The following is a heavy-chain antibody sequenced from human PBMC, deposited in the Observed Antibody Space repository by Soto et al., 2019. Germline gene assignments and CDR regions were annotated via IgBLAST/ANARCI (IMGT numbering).Heavy chain of an antibody. Sequence: PVSLTCTVSGGYIRPRGHYWSWIRQHPGKGLEWIGYIFYIGSTYYNPSLQSRLAISIDTSKNQFSLNLNSVTAADTAVYYCARDRRGPLGYYFDSWGQGMLVTVSS. CDR2: IFYIGST. J-gene: IGHJ4*02. CDR1: GGYIRPRGHY. V-gene: IGHV4-31*03. CDR3: ARDRRGPLGYYFDS. D-gene: IGHD3-16*01.